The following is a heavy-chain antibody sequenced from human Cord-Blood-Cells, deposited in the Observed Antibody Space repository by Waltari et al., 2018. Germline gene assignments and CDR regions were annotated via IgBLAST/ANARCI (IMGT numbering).Heavy chain of an antibody. V-gene: IGHV4-34*01. J-gene: IGHJ3*02. CDR1: GGSFSGYY. D-gene: IGHD3-10*01. CDR2: INHRGRT. CDR3: ARLKSGRGAFDI. Sequence: QVQLQQWGAGLLKPSETLSLTCAVYGGSFSGYYWSWIRQPPGKGLGWIGEINHRGRTNSNPSLKRRVTISVDTSKNQFSRKLSSVTAANTAVYYCARLKSGRGAFDIWGQGTMVTVSS.